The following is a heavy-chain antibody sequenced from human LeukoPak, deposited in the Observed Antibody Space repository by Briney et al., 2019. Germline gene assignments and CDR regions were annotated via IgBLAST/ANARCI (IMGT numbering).Heavy chain of an antibody. J-gene: IGHJ5*02. CDR2: ISAYNGNT. CDR3: AKDHCSSSSCYLDP. CDR1: GYTFTSYG. V-gene: IGHV1-18*01. Sequence: ASVKVACNASGYTFTSYGISWVRQAPGQGLEWMGWISAYNGNTNYAQKLQGRVTMTTDTSTSTAYMEVSSLRSEDTAVYYCAKDHCSSSSCYLDPWGQGTLVTVSS. D-gene: IGHD2-2*01.